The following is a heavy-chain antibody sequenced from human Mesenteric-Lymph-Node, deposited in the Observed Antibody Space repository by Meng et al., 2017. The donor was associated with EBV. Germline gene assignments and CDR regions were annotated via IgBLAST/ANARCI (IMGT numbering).Heavy chain of an antibody. Sequence: QEQLAESGPGLVKPSATLSLTCTVSGGSVSNGDYFWSWVRQPPGKGLEWIGYSSYTGSTNFNPSLKSRVTISVDTSKKQFSLKLSSVTAADTAVYYCAGGDYVNQFNYWGQGTLVTVSS. CDR1: GGSVSNGDYF. D-gene: IGHD4-17*01. V-gene: IGHV4-61*08. CDR2: SSYTGST. CDR3: AGGDYVNQFNY. J-gene: IGHJ4*02.